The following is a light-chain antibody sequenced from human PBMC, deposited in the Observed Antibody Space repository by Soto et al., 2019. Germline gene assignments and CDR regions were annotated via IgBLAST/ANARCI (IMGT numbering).Light chain of an antibody. CDR2: VNT. V-gene: IGLV1-40*01. CDR1: SSNIGAGYD. CDR3: QSYDRSLSGVV. Sequence: QTVVTQPPSVSGAPGQRVTISCTGSSSNIGAGYDVHWYQQLPGTAPKLLIYVNTNRPSGVSDRISGSKSGTSASLAIIGLQAEDEADYYCQSYDRSLSGVVFGGGTKVTVL. J-gene: IGLJ2*01.